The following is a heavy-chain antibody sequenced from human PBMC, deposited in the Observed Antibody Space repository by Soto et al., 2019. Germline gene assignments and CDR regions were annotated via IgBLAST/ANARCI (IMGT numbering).Heavy chain of an antibody. CDR2: INGGNGNT. V-gene: IGHV1-3*01. D-gene: IGHD3-3*01. Sequence: ASVKVSCKASGYTFTSYAMHWVRQAPGQRLEWMGWINGGNGNTKFSQKFQGRVTITRDTSATTAYMELSSLTSEDTAVYYCARPYYDFWSGYYIWGQGTLVTVSS. CDR1: GYTFTSYA. CDR3: ARPYYDFWSGYYI. J-gene: IGHJ4*02.